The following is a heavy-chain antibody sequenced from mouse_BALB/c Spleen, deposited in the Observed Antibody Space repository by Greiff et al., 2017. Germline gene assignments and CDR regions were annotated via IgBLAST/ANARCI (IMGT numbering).Heavy chain of an antibody. J-gene: IGHJ2*01. CDR1: GFTFSSYT. CDR2: ISNGGGST. V-gene: IGHV5-12-2*01. CDR3: ARHGNYFDY. D-gene: IGHD1-1*02. Sequence: EVMLVESGGGLVQPGGSLKLSCAASGFTFSSYTMSWVRQTPEKRLEWVAYISNGGGSTYYPDTVKGRFTISRDNAKNTLYLQMSSLKSEDTAMVYCARHGNYFDYWGQGNTPTVSP.